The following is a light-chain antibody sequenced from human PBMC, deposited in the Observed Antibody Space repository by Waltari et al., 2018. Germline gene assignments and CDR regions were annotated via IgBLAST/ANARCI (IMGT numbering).Light chain of an antibody. CDR2: GVN. CDR3: SSYTSSGTYV. V-gene: IGLV2-14*01. J-gene: IGLJ1*01. Sequence: QSALTQPASVSGSPGQSITISCTGTSGDVGDYNHVSWYQQPPGKAPKLMIYGVNNRPSGISTRFSGSKSGNTASLTISGLQAEDEADYYCSSYTSSGTYVFGVGTKVTVL. CDR1: SGDVGDYNH.